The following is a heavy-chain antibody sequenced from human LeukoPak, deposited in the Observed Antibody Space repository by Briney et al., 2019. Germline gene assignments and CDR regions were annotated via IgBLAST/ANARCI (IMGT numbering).Heavy chain of an antibody. Sequence: GGSLRLSCAASGFTFSSYGMHWVRQAPGKGLEWVAFISYDGSNKYYADSVKGRFTISRDNSKNTLYLQMNSLRDEDTAVYYCARERIQPWLLGVWDRYWGQGTLVTVSS. CDR2: ISYDGSNK. CDR1: GFTFSSYG. V-gene: IGHV3-30*03. CDR3: ARERIQPWLLGVWDRY. D-gene: IGHD5-18*01. J-gene: IGHJ4*02.